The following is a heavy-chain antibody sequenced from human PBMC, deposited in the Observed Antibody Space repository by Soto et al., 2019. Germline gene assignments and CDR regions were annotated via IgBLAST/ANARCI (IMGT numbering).Heavy chain of an antibody. Sequence: QVQLVQSGAEVKKPGASVKVSCKASGYTFTSYAMHWVRQAPGQRLEWMGWINAGNGNTKYSQKFQGRVTITRATSASTAYMELSSLRSEDTAVYYCARERFDPTYDFWMFDPWGQGTLVTVSS. CDR1: GYTFTSYA. CDR2: INAGNGNT. J-gene: IGHJ5*02. CDR3: ARERFDPTYDFWMFDP. V-gene: IGHV1-3*01. D-gene: IGHD3-3*01.